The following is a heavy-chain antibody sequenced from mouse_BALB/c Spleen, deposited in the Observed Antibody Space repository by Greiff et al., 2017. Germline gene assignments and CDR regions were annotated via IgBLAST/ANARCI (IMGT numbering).Heavy chain of an antibody. CDR2: ISSGGSYT. CDR1: GFTFSSYT. CDR3: TRDWELGETDY. Sequence: DVQLVESGGGLVKPGGSLKLSCAASGFTFSSYTMSWVRQTPEKRLEWVATISSGGSYTYYPDSVKGRFTISRDNAKNTLYLQMSSLKSEDTAMYYCTRDWELGETDYWGQGTSVTVSS. D-gene: IGHD4-1*01. V-gene: IGHV5-6-4*01. J-gene: IGHJ4*01.